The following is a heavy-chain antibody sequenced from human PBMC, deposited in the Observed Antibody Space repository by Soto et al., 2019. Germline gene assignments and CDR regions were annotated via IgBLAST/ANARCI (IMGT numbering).Heavy chain of an antibody. CDR2: IDASGSI. J-gene: IGHJ4*02. V-gene: IGHV4-34*01. D-gene: IGHD5-18*01. Sequence: PSETLSLTCAVYGGSFSGYYWSWIRQPPGKGLEWIGEIDASGSIHYSSSLKSRATISVDTSKNQFSLKLNSVTAADTAVYYCARRYGSCFDYWGQGTLVTVSS. CDR1: GGSFSGYY. CDR3: ARRYGSCFDY.